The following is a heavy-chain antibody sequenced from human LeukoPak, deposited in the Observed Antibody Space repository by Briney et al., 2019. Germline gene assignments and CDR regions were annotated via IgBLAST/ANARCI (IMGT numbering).Heavy chain of an antibody. J-gene: IGHJ4*02. CDR2: INLSSGGT. CDR3: AGQKDPRPIDY. Sequence: ASVKVSCRASGYTFIAYYMHWVRQAPGQGLEWMGWINLSSGGTNYAQKFQGRVTMTRDTSISTAYMELSELRSDDTAVYYCAGQKDPRPIDYWGQGTLITVSS. V-gene: IGHV1-2*02. CDR1: GYTFIAYY.